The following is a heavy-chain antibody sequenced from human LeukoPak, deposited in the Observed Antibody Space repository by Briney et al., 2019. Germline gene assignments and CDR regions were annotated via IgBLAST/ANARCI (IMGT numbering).Heavy chain of an antibody. D-gene: IGHD3-22*01. V-gene: IGHV4-34*01. CDR1: GGSFSGYY. CDR3: ARLSSRRFPPTYSFDRRNYFDY. Sequence: KSSETLSLTCAVYGGSFSGYYWGWIRQPPGKGLEWIGSIYYSGSTYYNASLKSQVSISIDTSKNQFSLRLTSVTAADTAVYYCARLSSRRFPPTYSFDRRNYFDYWGQGTLVTVSS. J-gene: IGHJ4*02. CDR2: IYYSGST.